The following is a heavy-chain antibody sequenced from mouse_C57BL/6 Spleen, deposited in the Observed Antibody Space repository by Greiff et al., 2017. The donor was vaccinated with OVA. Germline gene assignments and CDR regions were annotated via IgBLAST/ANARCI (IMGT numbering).Heavy chain of an antibody. CDR1: GFTFSDYG. V-gene: IGHV5-15*01. J-gene: IGHJ3*01. CDR3: ARHYDYDGGFAY. Sequence: EVNVVESGGGLVQPGGSLKLSCAASGFTFSDYGMAWVRQAPRKGPEWVAFISNLAYSIYYADTVTGRFTISRENAKNTLYLEMSSLRSEDTAMYYCARHYDYDGGFAYWGQGTLVTVSA. CDR2: ISNLAYSI. D-gene: IGHD2-4*01.